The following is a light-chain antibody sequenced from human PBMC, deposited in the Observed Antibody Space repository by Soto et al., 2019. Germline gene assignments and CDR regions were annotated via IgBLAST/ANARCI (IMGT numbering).Light chain of an antibody. Sequence: DVQMTQSPSSLSASVGDRVTITCRASPDINSYLAWYQQKQGNAPKSLMYAASSLPTGVPSRFSGSESGTNFTLSISNLQPEDSATYYCQQYNIYPLTLGGGTKVEIK. CDR3: QQYNIYPLT. CDR2: AAS. J-gene: IGKJ4*01. V-gene: IGKV1D-16*01. CDR1: PDINSY.